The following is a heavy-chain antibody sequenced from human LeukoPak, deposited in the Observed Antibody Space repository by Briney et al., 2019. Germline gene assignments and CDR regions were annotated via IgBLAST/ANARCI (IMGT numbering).Heavy chain of an antibody. CDR3: ARGGAMVRGFWPPSWFDP. CDR1: GGSISSGGYS. V-gene: IGHV4-30-2*01. D-gene: IGHD3-10*01. Sequence: PSETLSLTCAVSGGSISSGGYSWSWIRQPPGKGLEWIGYIYHSGSTYYNPSLKSRVTISVDRSKNQFSLKLSSVTAADTAVYYCARGGAMVRGFWPPSWFDPWGQGTLVTVSS. CDR2: IYHSGST. J-gene: IGHJ5*02.